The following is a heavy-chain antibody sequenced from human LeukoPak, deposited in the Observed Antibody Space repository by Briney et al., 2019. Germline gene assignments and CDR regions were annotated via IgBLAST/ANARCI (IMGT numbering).Heavy chain of an antibody. CDR2: RKQDGSEK. Sequence: PGGSLRLSCAASGFTFSSYWMSWVRQAPGKGLEWVSNRKQDGSEKYYVDSVKGRFTISRDNAKNSLDLQMNSLRAEDTAVYYCARDLRYFDWHEFDYWGQGTLVTVSS. D-gene: IGHD3-9*01. V-gene: IGHV3-7*01. CDR3: ARDLRYFDWHEFDY. CDR1: GFTFSSYW. J-gene: IGHJ4*02.